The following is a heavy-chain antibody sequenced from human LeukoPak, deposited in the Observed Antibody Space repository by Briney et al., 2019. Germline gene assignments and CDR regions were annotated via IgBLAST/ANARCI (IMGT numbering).Heavy chain of an antibody. CDR3: ARAQNCGGDCYLPFYYYYYMDV. V-gene: IGHV1-2*02. Sequence: GASVKVSCKASGYTFTGYYMHWVRQAPGQGLEWMGWINPNSGVTNYAQKFQGRVTMTRDTSISTAYMELSRLRSDDTAVYYCARAQNCGGDCYLPFYYYYYMDVWGKGTTVTVSS. J-gene: IGHJ6*03. CDR2: INPNSGVT. D-gene: IGHD2-21*01. CDR1: GYTFTGYY.